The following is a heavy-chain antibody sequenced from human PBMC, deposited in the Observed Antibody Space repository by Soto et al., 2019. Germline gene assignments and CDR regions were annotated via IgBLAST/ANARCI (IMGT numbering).Heavy chain of an antibody. J-gene: IGHJ4*02. CDR2: IIPIFGTA. Sequence: PSVKVSCKASGYSFTSYAISWVRQAPGQGLEWMGGIIPIFGTANYAQKCQGRVTITADESTSTAYMELSSLRSEDTAVYYCARDWSECTNGVCYNIFDYWGQGTLVTVSS. D-gene: IGHD2-8*01. CDR1: GYSFTSYA. V-gene: IGHV1-69*13. CDR3: ARDWSECTNGVCYNIFDY.